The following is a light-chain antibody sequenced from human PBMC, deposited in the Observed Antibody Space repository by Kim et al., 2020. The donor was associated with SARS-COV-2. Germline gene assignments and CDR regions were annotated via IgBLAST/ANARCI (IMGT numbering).Light chain of an antibody. CDR3: LLYYSGPRV. J-gene: IGLJ3*02. CDR1: SGDVTSGHF. Sequence: PGGTVTLTCASSSGDVTSGHFPYWFQQKPGQAPTTLIYDVSNKHSWTPARFSGSLPGGKAALTLSGAQPEDEAEYYCLLYYSGPRVFGGGTQLTVL. CDR2: DVS. V-gene: IGLV7-46*01.